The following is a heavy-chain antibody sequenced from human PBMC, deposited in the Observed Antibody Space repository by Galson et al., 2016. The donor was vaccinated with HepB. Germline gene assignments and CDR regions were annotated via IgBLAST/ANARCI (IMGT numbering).Heavy chain of an antibody. J-gene: IGHJ4*02. CDR1: GFTFSRYS. D-gene: IGHD3-16*01. CDR2: ISSGSTYI. Sequence: SLRLSCAASGFTFSRYSMNWVRQAPGRGLEWVASISSGSTYIYYVDSVKGRFTVSRDTSKNTLYLQMNSLRAEDTAVYYCATAPTLGYWGQGTLVTVSS. CDR3: ATAPTLGY. V-gene: IGHV3-21*04.